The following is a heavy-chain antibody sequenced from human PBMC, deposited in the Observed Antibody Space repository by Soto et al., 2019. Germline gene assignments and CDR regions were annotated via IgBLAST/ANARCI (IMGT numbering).Heavy chain of an antibody. CDR3: ARQYYDSSGYYPWYFDL. J-gene: IGHJ2*01. D-gene: IGHD3-22*01. V-gene: IGHV1-69*12. Sequence: QVQLVQSGTEVKKPGSSVKVSCKASGGTFSSYAISWVRQAPGQGLEWMGGIIPIFGTANYAQKFQGRVTITADESTSTAYMELSSLRSEDTAVYYCARQYYDSSGYYPWYFDLWGRGTLVTVSS. CDR1: GGTFSSYA. CDR2: IIPIFGTA.